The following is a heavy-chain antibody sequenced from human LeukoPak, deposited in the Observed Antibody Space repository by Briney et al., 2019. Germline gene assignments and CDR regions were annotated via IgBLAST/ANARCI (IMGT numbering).Heavy chain of an antibody. CDR3: ASRAFDTIFGVAIDAFDI. CDR1: GGSISSSSYY. V-gene: IGHV4-39*01. CDR2: IYYSGST. J-gene: IGHJ3*02. Sequence: PETLSLTCTVSGGSISSSSYYWGWIRQPPGKGLEWIGSIYYSGSTYYNPSLKSRVTISVDTSKNQFSLKLSSVTAADTAVYYCASRAFDTIFGVAIDAFDIWGQGTMVTVSS. D-gene: IGHD3-3*01.